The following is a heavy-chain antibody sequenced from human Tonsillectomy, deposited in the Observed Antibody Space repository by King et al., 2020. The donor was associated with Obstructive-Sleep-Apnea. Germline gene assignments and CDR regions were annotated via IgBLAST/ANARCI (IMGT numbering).Heavy chain of an antibody. D-gene: IGHD3-22*01. CDR3: ASDYYDSSGYYLTY. CDR1: GGSISSSSYY. Sequence: QLQESGPGLVKPSETLSLTCTVSGGSISSSSYYWGWIRQPPGKGLEWIGSIYYRGSTYYNPSLKSRVTISVDTSKNQFSLKLSSVTAADTAVYYCASDYYDSSGYYLTYWGQGTLVTVSS. V-gene: IGHV4-39*07. CDR2: IYYRGST. J-gene: IGHJ4*02.